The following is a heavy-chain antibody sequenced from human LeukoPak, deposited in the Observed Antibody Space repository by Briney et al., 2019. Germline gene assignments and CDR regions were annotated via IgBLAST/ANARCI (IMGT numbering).Heavy chain of an antibody. CDR3: ATRGGYFDY. V-gene: IGHV3-23*01. Sequence: GGSLRLSCAASGFTFSSYDMSWVRQAPGKGLEWVSSISYSGGSTYYADSVKGRFTLSRDNSKRTLYLQTNSLRAEDTAVYYCATRGGYFDYWGQGTLVTVSS. CDR1: GFTFSSYD. CDR2: ISYSGGST. D-gene: IGHD6-13*01. J-gene: IGHJ4*02.